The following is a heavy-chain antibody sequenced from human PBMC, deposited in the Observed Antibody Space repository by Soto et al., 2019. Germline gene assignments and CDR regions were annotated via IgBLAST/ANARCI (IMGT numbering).Heavy chain of an antibody. Sequence: ASVKVSCKASGYTYTIYGISWVRQAPGQGLEWMGIINPSGGSTSYAQKFQGRVTMTRDTSTSTVYMELSSLRSEDTAVYYCARGLRYYYDSSGQNWFDPWGQGTLVTVSS. D-gene: IGHD3-22*01. CDR2: INPSGGST. V-gene: IGHV1-46*01. CDR1: GYTYTIYG. J-gene: IGHJ5*02. CDR3: ARGLRYYYDSSGQNWFDP.